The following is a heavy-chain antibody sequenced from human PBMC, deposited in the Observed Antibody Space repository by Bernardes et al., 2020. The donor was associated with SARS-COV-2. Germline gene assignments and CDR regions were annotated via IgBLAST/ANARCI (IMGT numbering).Heavy chain of an antibody. J-gene: IGHJ5*02. Sequence: GPTLVKPTQTLTLTCTFSGFSLSTSGVGVGWIRQPPGKALEWLALIYWDDDKRYSPSLKSRLTITKDTSKNQVVLTMTNMDPVDTATYYCAHRRRGRFLEWFDPWGQGTLVTVSS. CDR1: GFSLSTSGVG. V-gene: IGHV2-5*02. CDR3: AHRRRGRFLEWFDP. D-gene: IGHD3-3*01. CDR2: IYWDDDK.